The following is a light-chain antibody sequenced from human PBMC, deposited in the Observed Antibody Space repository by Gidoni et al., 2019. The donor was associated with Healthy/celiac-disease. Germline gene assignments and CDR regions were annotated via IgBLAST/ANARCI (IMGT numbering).Light chain of an antibody. J-gene: IGKJ2*01. Sequence: EIVMTQSPATLSVSPGERATLSCRASQSVSSNLAWYQQKPGQAPMLLIYGASPRATGIPARFSGSGSGTEFTLTISSLQSEDFAVYYCQQYNNWPPWTFXXXTKLEIK. V-gene: IGKV3-15*01. CDR3: QQYNNWPPWT. CDR1: QSVSSN. CDR2: GAS.